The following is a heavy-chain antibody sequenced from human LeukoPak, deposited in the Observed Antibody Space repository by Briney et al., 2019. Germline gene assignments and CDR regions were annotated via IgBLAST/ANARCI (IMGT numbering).Heavy chain of an antibody. CDR2: INPDGTTK. CDR3: AVFRYGDSA. D-gene: IGHD4-17*01. Sequence: GGSLRLSCAASGFTFSKYWIHWVRQAPGKGLVWVSLINPDGTTKNYADPVKGSFTISRDHARNTLYLQMNSLRAEDTAVYYCAVFRYGDSAWGQGALVTVSS. J-gene: IGHJ4*02. CDR1: GFTFSKYW. V-gene: IGHV3-74*01.